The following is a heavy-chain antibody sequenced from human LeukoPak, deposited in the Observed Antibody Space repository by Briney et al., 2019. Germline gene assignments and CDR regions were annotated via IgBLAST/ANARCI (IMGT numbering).Heavy chain of an antibody. CDR3: ARARNWNDALDY. J-gene: IGHJ4*02. D-gene: IGHD1-1*01. CDR2: IWYDGSNK. Sequence: PGGSLRLSCAASGFTFSSYGMHWVRQAPGKGLEWVAVIWYDGSNKYYADSVKGRFTISRDNSKNTLYLQMNSLRAEDTAVYYCARARNWNDALDYWGQGTPVTVSS. CDR1: GFTFSSYG. V-gene: IGHV3-33*01.